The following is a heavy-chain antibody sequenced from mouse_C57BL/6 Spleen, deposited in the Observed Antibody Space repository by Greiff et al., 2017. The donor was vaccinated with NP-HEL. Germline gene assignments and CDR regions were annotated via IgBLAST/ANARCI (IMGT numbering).Heavy chain of an antibody. Sequence: EVQLQQSGPELVKPGASVKIPCKASGYTFTDYNMDWVKQSHGKSLEWIGDINPNNGGTIYNQKFKGKATLTVDKSSSTAYMELRSLTSEDTAVYYCARGDYSNYVGAMDYWGQGTSVTVSS. CDR3: ARGDYSNYVGAMDY. D-gene: IGHD2-5*01. CDR1: GYTFTDYN. CDR2: INPNNGGT. V-gene: IGHV1-18*01. J-gene: IGHJ4*01.